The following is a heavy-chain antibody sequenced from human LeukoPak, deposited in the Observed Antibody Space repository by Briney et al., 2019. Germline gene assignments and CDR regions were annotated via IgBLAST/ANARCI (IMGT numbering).Heavy chain of an antibody. CDR3: ARGKYSSSWSVDTATYYFDY. D-gene: IGHD6-13*01. CDR2: IYYSGST. V-gene: IGHV4-61*08. CDR1: GASISNGGYS. J-gene: IGHJ4*02. Sequence: SETLSLTCTVSGASISNGGYSWTWIRQPPGKGLEWIGYIYYSGSTNYNPSLKSRVTISVDTSKNQFSLKLSSVTAADTAVYYCARGKYSSSWSVDTATYYFDYWGQGTLVTVSS.